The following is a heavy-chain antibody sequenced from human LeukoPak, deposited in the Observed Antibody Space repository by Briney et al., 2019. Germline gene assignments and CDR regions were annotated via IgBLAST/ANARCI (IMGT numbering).Heavy chain of an antibody. D-gene: IGHD2-2*01. Sequence: SETLSLTCAVYGGSFSGYYWSWIRQPPGKGLEWIGEINHSGSTNYNPSLKSRVTISVDTSKNQFSLKLSSVTAADTAVYYCAREWEYQLLYWFDPWGQGTLATVSS. V-gene: IGHV4-34*01. CDR1: GGSFSGYY. CDR3: AREWEYQLLYWFDP. CDR2: INHSGST. J-gene: IGHJ5*02.